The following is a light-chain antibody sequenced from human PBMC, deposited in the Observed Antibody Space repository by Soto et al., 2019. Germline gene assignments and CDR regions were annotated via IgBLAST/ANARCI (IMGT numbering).Light chain of an antibody. CDR2: STT. J-gene: IGLJ1*01. V-gene: IGLV8-61*01. CDR1: SGSVSTAHN. Sequence: QAVVTQESSFSVSPGGTVTLTCGLISGSVSTAHNPNWYQQTPGQAPRTLIYSTTTRSSGVPDRFSGSILGNKAALTITGAQADDESDYYCALFMGNGISVYGTGTKVTVL. CDR3: ALFMGNGISV.